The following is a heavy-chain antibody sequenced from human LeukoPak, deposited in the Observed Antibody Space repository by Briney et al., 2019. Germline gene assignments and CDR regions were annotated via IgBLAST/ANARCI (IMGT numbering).Heavy chain of an antibody. J-gene: IGHJ4*02. D-gene: IGHD1-26*01. Sequence: PGGSLRLSCAASGFTFSNSAMTWVRQAPGKGLEWVSAISSSGSGTIYTDSVKDRFTISRDNSKNTLYLQMNTLRAEDTAVYYCAKGGSYAPLDYWGQGTLVTVSS. CDR3: AKGGSYAPLDY. CDR2: ISSSGSGT. CDR1: GFTFSNSA. V-gene: IGHV3-23*01.